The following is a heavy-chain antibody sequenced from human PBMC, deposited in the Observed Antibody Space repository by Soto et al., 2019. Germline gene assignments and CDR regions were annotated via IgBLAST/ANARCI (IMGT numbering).Heavy chain of an antibody. V-gene: IGHV1-18*01. D-gene: IGHD3-3*01. CDR2: ISAYNGET. CDR1: GYNFHSYG. Sequence: QVQLVQSGAEVKKPGASVKVSCRASGYNFHSYGITWVRQAPGQGLEWLGWISAYNGETHSGQMLQGRVSLTIDISTSTAYMELRSLRSDDTGVYFCARDLEESGDVWTGVGLYWGQGTRVTGSS. J-gene: IGHJ4*02. CDR3: ARDLEESGDVWTGVGLY.